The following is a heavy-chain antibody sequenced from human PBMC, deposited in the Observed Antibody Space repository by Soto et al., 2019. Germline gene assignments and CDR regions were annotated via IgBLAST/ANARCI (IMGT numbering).Heavy chain of an antibody. CDR1: GGTFRSYT. J-gene: IGHJ5*02. Sequence: QVQLVQSGAEVKKPGSSVKVSCKASGGTFRSYTFSWVRQAPGQGLEWMGRIVPILGLANYTQKFQGIVTITADKSTSTVYMELSSLRAEDTAVYYCARLDYGDYSWFDPWGQGTLVTVSS. V-gene: IGHV1-69*02. CDR3: ARLDYGDYSWFDP. CDR2: IVPILGLA. D-gene: IGHD4-17*01.